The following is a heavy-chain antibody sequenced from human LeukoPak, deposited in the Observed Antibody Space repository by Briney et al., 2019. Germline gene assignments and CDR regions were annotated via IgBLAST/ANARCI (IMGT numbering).Heavy chain of an antibody. D-gene: IGHD6-19*01. Sequence: PGGSLRLSCAASGFTFSNAWMSWVRQAPGKGLEWVGRIKSKTDGGTTDYAAPVKGRFTISRDDSKNTLYLQMNSLKTEDTAVYYCTNSGWYESGMDVWGQGTTVTVSS. CDR3: TNSGWYESGMDV. CDR1: GFTFSNAW. CDR2: IKSKTDGGTT. J-gene: IGHJ6*02. V-gene: IGHV3-15*01.